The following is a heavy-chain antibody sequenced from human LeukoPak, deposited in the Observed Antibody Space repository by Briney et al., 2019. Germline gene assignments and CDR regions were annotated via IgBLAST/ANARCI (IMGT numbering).Heavy chain of an antibody. V-gene: IGHV5-51*01. CDR1: GYSFTSYW. CDR2: IYPDDSAT. J-gene: IGHJ4*02. Sequence: GESLKISCKGSGYSFTSYWIGWVRQMPGKGLEWMGIIYPDDSATRYSPSFQGQITISADKSISTAYLQWRSLEASDTAMYYCARRGVVPAAPFDYWGQGTLVTVSS. CDR3: ARRGVVPAAPFDY. D-gene: IGHD2-2*01.